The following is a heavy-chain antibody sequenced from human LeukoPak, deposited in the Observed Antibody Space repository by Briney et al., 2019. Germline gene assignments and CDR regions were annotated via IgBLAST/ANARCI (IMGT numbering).Heavy chain of an antibody. D-gene: IGHD6-6*01. CDR1: GFTFSTYW. CDR3: ARGGAARPDF. CDR2: IKADGGEK. Sequence: GGSLRLSYAASGFTFSTYWMNWFRQTPGKGLEWVAKIKADGGEKDHVASVKGPFTISRDNAKNSLYLQMNSLRVEDTAVYYCARGGAARPDFWGQGTLVTVSS. J-gene: IGHJ4*02. V-gene: IGHV3-7*01.